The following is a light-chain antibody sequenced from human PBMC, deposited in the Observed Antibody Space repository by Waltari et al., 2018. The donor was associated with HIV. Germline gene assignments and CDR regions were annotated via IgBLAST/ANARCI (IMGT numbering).Light chain of an antibody. Sequence: SYELTQPSSVSVSPGQTARITCSGDGLAKRYVRWFQQKPGQAPGLVVYKDIERPSGIPERFSGSRSGTTVTLTISGAQVEDEADYYCFSAADNNLGVFGGGTKVTVL. J-gene: IGLJ3*02. CDR1: GLAKRY. CDR2: KDI. V-gene: IGLV3-27*01. CDR3: FSAADNNLGV.